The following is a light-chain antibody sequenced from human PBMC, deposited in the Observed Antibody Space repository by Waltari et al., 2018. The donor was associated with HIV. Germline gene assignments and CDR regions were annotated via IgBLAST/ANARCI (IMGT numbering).Light chain of an antibody. J-gene: IGLJ2*01. CDR1: KLGDKY. CDR3: QAWDSSTVV. Sequence: SYELTQPPSVSVSPGQTASITCSGDKLGDKYACWYQQKPGQSPVLVIYQDSTRPSWIPELFSGSNSGNTATLTISGTQAMDEADYYCQAWDSSTVVFGGGTKLTVL. CDR2: QDS. V-gene: IGLV3-1*01.